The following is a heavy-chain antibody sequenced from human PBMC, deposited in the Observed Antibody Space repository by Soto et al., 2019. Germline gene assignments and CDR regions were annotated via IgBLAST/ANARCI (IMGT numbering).Heavy chain of an antibody. Sequence: QVPLVQSGAEVKKPGASVKVSCKTSGYTFREFRMHWVRQAPGQGLEWMGWVSPNSGDTNYAQEFQGRVTMTRDTSINTVYMELNSLTSDDTSMYYCTRENWQFDYWGQGTLITVSS. V-gene: IGHV1-2*02. CDR3: TRENWQFDY. D-gene: IGHD6-19*01. CDR1: GYTFREFR. CDR2: VSPNSGDT. J-gene: IGHJ4*02.